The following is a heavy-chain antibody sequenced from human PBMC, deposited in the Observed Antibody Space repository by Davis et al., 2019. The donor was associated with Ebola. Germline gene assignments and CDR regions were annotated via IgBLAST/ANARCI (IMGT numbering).Heavy chain of an antibody. CDR2: INHSGST. J-gene: IGHJ4*02. V-gene: IGHV4-34*01. D-gene: IGHD6-19*01. CDR3: ARGKAVAGTVLDY. Sequence: MPSETLSLTCPVYGRSSSRYYWSWIRQLPGKGLEWIGEINHSGSTNYNRSLKSRVTISVDTSKNQFSLKLSSVTGADTAVYYCARGKAVAGTVLDYWGQGTLVTVSS. CDR1: GRSSSRYY.